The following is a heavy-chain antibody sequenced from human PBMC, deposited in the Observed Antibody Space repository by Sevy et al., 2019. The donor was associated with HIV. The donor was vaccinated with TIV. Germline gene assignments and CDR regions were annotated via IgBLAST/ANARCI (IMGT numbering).Heavy chain of an antibody. V-gene: IGHV3-53*01. D-gene: IGHD5-18*01. Sequence: GGSLRLSCAASGFTFSSYSMNWVRQAPGKGLEWVSVIYSGGSTYYADSVKGRFTISRDNSKNTLYLQMNSLRAEDTAVYYCARLQNSYGYSFYIDYWGQGTLVTVSS. CDR2: IYSGGST. CDR1: GFTFSSYS. CDR3: ARLQNSYGYSFYIDY. J-gene: IGHJ4*02.